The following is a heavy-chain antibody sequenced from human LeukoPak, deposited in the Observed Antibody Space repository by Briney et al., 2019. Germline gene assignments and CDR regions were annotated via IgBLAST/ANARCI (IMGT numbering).Heavy chain of an antibody. D-gene: IGHD2-21*02. V-gene: IGHV4-59*01. Sequence: SETLSLTCTVSGGSISSYYWSWLRQPPGKGREWIGYIYYSGRTNYNPSLKSRVTISVDTSKNQFSLKLSSVTAADTAVYYCARDLLYCGGDCYSGDYYYYGMDVWGQGTTVTVSS. CDR2: IYYSGRT. J-gene: IGHJ6*02. CDR3: ARDLLYCGGDCYSGDYYYYGMDV. CDR1: GGSISSYY.